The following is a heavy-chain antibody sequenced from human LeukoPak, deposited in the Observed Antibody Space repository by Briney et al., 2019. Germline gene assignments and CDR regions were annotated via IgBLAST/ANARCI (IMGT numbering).Heavy chain of an antibody. Sequence: GGSLRLSCAASGFTFSSFGMHWVRQAPGKGLQWVASIKGDGSEKYYVDSVKGRFTISRDNAEKSLYLQIVSLRAEDTAVYYCARLGYYFAMDVWGQGTTVTVSS. CDR3: ARLGYYFAMDV. CDR2: IKGDGSEK. CDR1: GFTFSSFG. J-gene: IGHJ6*02. V-gene: IGHV3-7*05.